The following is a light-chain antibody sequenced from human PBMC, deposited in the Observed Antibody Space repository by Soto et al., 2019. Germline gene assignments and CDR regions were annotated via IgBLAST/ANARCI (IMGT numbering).Light chain of an antibody. V-gene: IGLV1-44*01. CDR1: SSNIGTNT. CDR2: DND. CDR3: AAWDDSLNGLWV. J-gene: IGLJ3*02. Sequence: QSVLTQPPSASGTPGQRVTISCSGSSSNIGTNTVYWYQQLPGTAPKLLIYDNDQRPSGVPDRFSGSKSGTSASLAISGLQSEDEADYYCAAWDDSLNGLWVFGGGTKVTVL.